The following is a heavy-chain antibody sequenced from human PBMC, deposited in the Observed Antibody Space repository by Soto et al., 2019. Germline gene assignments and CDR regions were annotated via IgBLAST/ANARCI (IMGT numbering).Heavy chain of an antibody. CDR2: IKSKTDGGTT. D-gene: IGHD3-10*01. CDR3: TTSYYYGSGSYPD. V-gene: IGHV3-15*07. Sequence: PGGSLRLSCAASGFTFSNAWINWVRQAPGKGLEWVGRIKSKTDGGTTDYAAPVKGRFTISRDDSKNTLYLQMNSLKTEDTAVYYCTTSYYYGSGSYPDWGQGTLVTVSS. J-gene: IGHJ4*02. CDR1: GFTFSNAW.